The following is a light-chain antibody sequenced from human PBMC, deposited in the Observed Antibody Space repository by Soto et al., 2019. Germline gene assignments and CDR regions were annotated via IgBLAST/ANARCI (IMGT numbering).Light chain of an antibody. CDR3: CSYAGSYTWV. V-gene: IGLV2-11*01. Sequence: QSVRTQPRSVSGSPGQSVTISCTGSNSDVGAYKFVSWLQHNPGEAPKVMIYDVTQRPSGVPDRFSGTKSGNTASLTISGLQAEDEADYYCCSYAGSYTWVFGSGTKVTVL. J-gene: IGLJ1*01. CDR1: NSDVGAYKF. CDR2: DVT.